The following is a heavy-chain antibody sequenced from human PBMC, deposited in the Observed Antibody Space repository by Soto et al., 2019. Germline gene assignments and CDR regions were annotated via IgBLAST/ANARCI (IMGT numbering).Heavy chain of an antibody. CDR3: ARDLGWLHVDY. CDR2: IYSGGST. CDR1: GFTVSNNY. D-gene: IGHD3-10*01. V-gene: IGHV3-66*01. J-gene: IGHJ4*02. Sequence: EVQLVESGGGLVQPGGSLRLSCAASGFTVSNNYMNWVRQAPGKGLEWVSIIYSGGSTFYADSVKGRFTISRDNSKNTLYLQMNSLRAEDTAVYYCARDLGWLHVDYWGQGTLVTVTS.